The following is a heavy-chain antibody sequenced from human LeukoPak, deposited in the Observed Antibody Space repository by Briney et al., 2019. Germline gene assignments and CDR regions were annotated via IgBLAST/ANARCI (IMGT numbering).Heavy chain of an antibody. V-gene: IGHV3-30-3*01. Sequence: GGSLRLSCAASGFTFSTYAMHWVRQAPGKGLEWVAVISYDGTNKYSADSVKGRFTISRDNSKNTLYLQMNSLRAEDTAVYYCARELGRPYDAFDIWGQGTMVTVSS. CDR2: ISYDGTNK. CDR3: ARELGRPYDAFDI. D-gene: IGHD7-27*01. J-gene: IGHJ3*02. CDR1: GFTFSTYA.